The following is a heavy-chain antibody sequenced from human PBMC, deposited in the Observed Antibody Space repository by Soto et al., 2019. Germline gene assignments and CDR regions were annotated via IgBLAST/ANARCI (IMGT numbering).Heavy chain of an antibody. V-gene: IGHV4-59*01. CDR3: ARVTYYDFWSGYSNPYYYYGMDV. D-gene: IGHD3-3*01. Sequence: TLSLTCTVSGGSISSYYWSWIRQPPGKGLEWIGYIYYSGSTNYNPSLKSRVTISVDTSKNQFSLKLSSVTAADTAVYYCARVTYYDFWSGYSNPYYYYGMDVWGQGTTVTVSS. CDR1: GGSISSYY. CDR2: IYYSGST. J-gene: IGHJ6*02.